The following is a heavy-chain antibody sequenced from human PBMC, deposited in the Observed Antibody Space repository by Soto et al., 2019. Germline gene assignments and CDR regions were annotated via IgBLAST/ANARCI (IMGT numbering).Heavy chain of an antibody. D-gene: IGHD3-9*01. V-gene: IGHV1-69*06. J-gene: IGHJ4*02. CDR1: GGTFSSYA. CDR2: IIPIFGTA. CDR3: ATDGNQDILTGYPNYYFDY. Sequence: SVKVSCKASGGTFSSYAISWVRQAPGQGLEWMGGIIPIFGTANYAQKFQGRVTITADKSTSTAYMELRSLRSEDTAVYYCATDGNQDILTGYPNYYFDYWGQGTLVTVSS.